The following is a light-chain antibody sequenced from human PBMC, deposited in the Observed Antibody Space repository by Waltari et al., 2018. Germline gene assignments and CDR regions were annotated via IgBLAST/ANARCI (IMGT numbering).Light chain of an antibody. CDR3: QSYDSSRSGWV. CDR2: GNI. V-gene: IGLV1-40*01. CDR1: SPHTGPGYD. Sequence: QSVLTQPPSVSAAPGQRVTIACTGSSPHTGPGYDVHWYQQLPGTAPKLLIYGNINRPSGVPDRFSGSKSGTSASLAITGLQAEDEADYYCQSYDSSRSGWVFGGGTKLTVL. J-gene: IGLJ3*02.